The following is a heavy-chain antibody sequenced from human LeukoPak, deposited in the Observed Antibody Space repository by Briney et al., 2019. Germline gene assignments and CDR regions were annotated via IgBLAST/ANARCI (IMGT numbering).Heavy chain of an antibody. CDR3: ARAEPSITMVRGVIRFDP. D-gene: IGHD3-10*01. CDR1: GGSISSGGYY. J-gene: IGHJ5*02. Sequence: PSETLSLTCTVSGGSISSGGYYWSWIRQHPGKGLEWIGYTYYSGSTYYNPSLKSRVTISVDTSKNQFSLKLSSVTAADTAVYYCARAEPSITMVRGVIRFDPWGQGTLVTVSS. V-gene: IGHV4-31*03. CDR2: TYYSGST.